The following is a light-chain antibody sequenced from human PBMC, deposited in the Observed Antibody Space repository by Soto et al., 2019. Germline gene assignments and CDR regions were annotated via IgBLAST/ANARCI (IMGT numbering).Light chain of an antibody. Sequence: QSVLSQPASVSGSPGQLITISCTGTSSDVGGFEYVSWYQHQPGKAPKLIIYDVTKRPSGVSNRFSGSKSGNTASLTISGIQAEDEGDYYCGSITRSSTSVFGTGTKLTVL. CDR3: GSITRSSTSV. CDR1: SSDVGGFEY. V-gene: IGLV2-14*01. CDR2: DVT. J-gene: IGLJ1*01.